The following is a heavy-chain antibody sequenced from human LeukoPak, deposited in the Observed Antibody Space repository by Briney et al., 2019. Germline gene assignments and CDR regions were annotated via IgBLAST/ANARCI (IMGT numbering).Heavy chain of an antibody. CDR2: ISAYNGNT. CDR1: GYTFTSYG. Sequence: ASVKVSCKASGYTFTSYGISCVRQAPGQGLEWMGWISAYNGNTNYAQKLQGRVTMTTDTSTSTAYMELRSLRSDDTAVYYCARDRRVMVRGVIPFDYWGQGTLVTVSS. D-gene: IGHD3-10*01. V-gene: IGHV1-18*01. CDR3: ARDRRVMVRGVIPFDY. J-gene: IGHJ4*02.